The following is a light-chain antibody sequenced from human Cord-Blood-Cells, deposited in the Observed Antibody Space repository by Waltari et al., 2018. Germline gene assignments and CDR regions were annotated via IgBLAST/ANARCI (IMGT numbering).Light chain of an antibody. CDR3: QQANSFPYT. V-gene: IGKV1-12*01. CDR2: AAS. J-gene: IGKJ2*01. Sequence: IQMSQSPSSVSASLRDRVTITCRASQGISSWLVWYQQKPGKAPNLLIYAASSFQSGVPSRFRCSGSGTDVTLTISSLQPEDFATYYCQQANSFPYTFGQGTKLEIK. CDR1: QGISSW.